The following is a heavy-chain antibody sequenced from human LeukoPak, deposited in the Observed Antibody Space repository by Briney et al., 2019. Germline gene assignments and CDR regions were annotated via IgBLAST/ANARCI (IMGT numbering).Heavy chain of an antibody. V-gene: IGHV1-69*06. D-gene: IGHD2-21*02. J-gene: IGHJ3*02. Sequence: SVKVSCKASGGTFSSYAISWVRQAPGQGLEWMGGIIPIFGTANYAQKFQGRVTITADKSTSTAYMELSSLRSEDTAVYYCAIEIHIVVVTASHAFDIWGQGTMVTVSS. CDR1: GGTFSSYA. CDR3: AIEIHIVVVTASHAFDI. CDR2: IIPIFGTA.